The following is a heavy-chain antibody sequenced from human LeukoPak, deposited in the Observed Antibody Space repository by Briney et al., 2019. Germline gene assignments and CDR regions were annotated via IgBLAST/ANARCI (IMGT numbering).Heavy chain of an antibody. CDR2: FYYSGSP. CDR3: ARDGGYPLGAFDI. J-gene: IGHJ3*02. CDR1: GASISSYY. D-gene: IGHD6-13*01. V-gene: IGHV4-59*01. Sequence: SETLSLTCAVSGASISSYYWSWIRQPPGKGLEWIGHFYYSGSPNYNPSLKSRVTISVDTSKYQFSLNLSSVTAADTAVYYCARDGGYPLGAFDIWGQGTMVTVSS.